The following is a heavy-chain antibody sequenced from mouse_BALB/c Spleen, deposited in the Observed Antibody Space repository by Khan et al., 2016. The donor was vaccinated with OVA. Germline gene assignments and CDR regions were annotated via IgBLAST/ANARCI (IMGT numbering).Heavy chain of an antibody. CDR1: GFSLTYYG. Sequence: QVQLKQSGPGLVQPSQSLSITCTVSGFSLTYYGVHWVRQSPGKGLEWLGVIWSGGSTDYNAAFISRLNISTDNSKSQAFFKMNSLQVNETARYYCARNYDYDEGLAYWGQGTEVTVSA. V-gene: IGHV2-2*02. CDR3: ARNYDYDEGLAY. D-gene: IGHD2-4*01. J-gene: IGHJ3*01. CDR2: IWSGGST.